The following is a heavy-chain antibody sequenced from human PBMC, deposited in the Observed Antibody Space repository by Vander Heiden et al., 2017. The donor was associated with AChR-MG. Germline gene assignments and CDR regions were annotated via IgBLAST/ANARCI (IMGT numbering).Heavy chain of an antibody. CDR3: ARASSESYHYYYYGMDV. Sequence: EVRLVESGGGLVEPGGSLRPSCAASGFSYRSYRMNWVRQTPGKGLEWVSSIGRSTSDIDYTDSVKGRFVISRDNARNLLFLQMNSLRAEDTSLYYCARASSESYHYYYYGMDVWGQGTSVTVSS. V-gene: IGHV3-21*01. CDR1: GFSYRSYR. D-gene: IGHD1-26*01. J-gene: IGHJ6*02. CDR2: IGRSTSDI.